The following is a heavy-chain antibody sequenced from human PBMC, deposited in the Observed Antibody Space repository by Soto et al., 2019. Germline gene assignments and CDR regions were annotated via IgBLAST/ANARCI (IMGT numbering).Heavy chain of an antibody. D-gene: IGHD2-2*01. J-gene: IGHJ6*02. CDR3: ARDKGYCSSTSCYGGYYYGMDV. CDR2: IIPIFGTA. CDR1: GGTFSSYA. V-gene: IGHV1-69*01. Sequence: QVQLVQSGAEVKKPGSSVKVSCKASGGTFSSYAISWVRQAPGQGLEWMGGIIPIFGTANYAQKFQGRVTITADESTSTAYKELSSLRTEETAVYYCARDKGYCSSTSCYGGYYYGMDVWGQGTTVTVSS.